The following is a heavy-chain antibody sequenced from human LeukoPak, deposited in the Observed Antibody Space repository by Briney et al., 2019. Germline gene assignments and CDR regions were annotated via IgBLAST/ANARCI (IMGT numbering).Heavy chain of an antibody. CDR3: LTIVESVASDI. V-gene: IGHV3-74*01. CDR1: GFTLSDYY. D-gene: IGHD1-26*01. CDR2: INPDDKST. J-gene: IGHJ3*02. Sequence: GGSLRLSCAASGFTLSDYYMSWIRQAPGKGLEWVSRINPDDKSTSYADSVKGRFTISRDDAKKTLYLQMNSLRAEDTAVYYCLTIVESVASDIWGQGTMVTVSS.